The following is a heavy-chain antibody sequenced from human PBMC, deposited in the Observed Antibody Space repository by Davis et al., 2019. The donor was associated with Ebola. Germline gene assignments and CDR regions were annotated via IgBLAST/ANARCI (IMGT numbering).Heavy chain of an antibody. CDR1: GFSFSSFS. V-gene: IGHV3-21*01. D-gene: IGHD2-21*01. CDR3: AKDGRLWPFHS. CDR2: ISSGSNYI. Sequence: GGSLRLSCAASGFSFSSFSMNWVRRAPGKGLEWVSSISSGSNYIYYADSVKGRFTISRDNARNSLNLQMNSLRAEDTAVYYCAKDGRLWPFHSWGQGTLVTVSS. J-gene: IGHJ4*02.